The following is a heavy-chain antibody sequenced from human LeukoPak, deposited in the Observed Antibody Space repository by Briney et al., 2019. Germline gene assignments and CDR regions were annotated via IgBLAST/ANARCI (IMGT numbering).Heavy chain of an antibody. Sequence: GGSLRLSCAASGFTFDDYAMHWVRQAPGKGLEWVSGISWNSGSIGYADSVKGRFTISRDNAKNSLYLQMNSLRAEDTAVYYCARDVGSGWPDVPSVYYYGMDVWGQGTTVTVSS. J-gene: IGHJ6*02. CDR2: ISWNSGSI. CDR3: ARDVGSGWPDVPSVYYYGMDV. V-gene: IGHV3-9*01. D-gene: IGHD6-19*01. CDR1: GFTFDDYA.